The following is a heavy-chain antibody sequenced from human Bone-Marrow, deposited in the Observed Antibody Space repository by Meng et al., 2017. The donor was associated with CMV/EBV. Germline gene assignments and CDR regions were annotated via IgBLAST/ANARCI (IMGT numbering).Heavy chain of an antibody. CDR3: ARGDIVVVPAAIHYYYGMDV. CDR1: GGTFSSYA. V-gene: IGHV1-69*05. D-gene: IGHD2-2*02. J-gene: IGHJ6*02. Sequence: SVNVSCKASGGTFSSYAISWVRQAPGQGLEWMGGIIPIFGTANYAQKFQGRVTITTDESTSTAYMELSSLRSEDTAVYYCARGDIVVVPAAIHYYYGMDVWGQGTTVTVSS. CDR2: IIPIFGTA.